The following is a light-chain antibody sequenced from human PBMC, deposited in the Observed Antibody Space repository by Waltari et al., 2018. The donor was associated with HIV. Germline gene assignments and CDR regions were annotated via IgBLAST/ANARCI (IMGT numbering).Light chain of an antibody. CDR3: QVWDRGSDHYV. V-gene: IGLV3-21*04. CDR1: NTGSKS. J-gene: IGLJ1*01. CDR2: YDS. Sequence: SYVLTQPPSVSVAPGKTARISCEGDNTGSKSVHWYQQKPGQAPVVVMYYDSARPSGIPGRFSGSKSGNTATLTISRVEAGDEADYYCQVWDRGSDHYVFGTGTKVTVV.